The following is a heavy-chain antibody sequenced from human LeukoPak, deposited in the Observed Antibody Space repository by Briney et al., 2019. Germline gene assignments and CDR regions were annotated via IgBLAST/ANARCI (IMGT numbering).Heavy chain of an antibody. Sequence: PSETLSLTCTVSGGSISSSTYYWGWIRQPPGKGLEWIGSIFYSGRTYYNPSLKSRVTMSVDTSKNQFSLRLSSVNAADTAVYYCARDSYDSSGYYYQPYWYFDLWGRGTLVTVSS. J-gene: IGHJ2*01. CDR3: ARDSYDSSGYYYQPYWYFDL. V-gene: IGHV4-39*07. D-gene: IGHD3-22*01. CDR1: GGSISSSTYY. CDR2: IFYSGRT.